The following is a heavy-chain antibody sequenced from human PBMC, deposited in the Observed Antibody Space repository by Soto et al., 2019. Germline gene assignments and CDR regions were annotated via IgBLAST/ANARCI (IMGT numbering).Heavy chain of an antibody. CDR2: ISHDGSNK. Sequence: SLRLSGGASGVTVSSDGIHWVRQAPGNGMEGVAFISHDGSNKYSGDSMNGRIAMFRANSKSTLYLQMSSLRAEDTAVYYCTKRRNVLRFLEWSSGMEVWGQGTTVTVSS. V-gene: IGHV3-30*18. D-gene: IGHD3-3*01. CDR3: TKRRNVLRFLEWSSGMEV. J-gene: IGHJ6*02. CDR1: GVTVSSDG.